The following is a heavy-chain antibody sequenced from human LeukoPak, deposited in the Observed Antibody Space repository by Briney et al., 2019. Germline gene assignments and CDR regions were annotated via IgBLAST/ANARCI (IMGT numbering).Heavy chain of an antibody. CDR3: AKDQANTAMVFDY. Sequence: TGGSLRLSCAASGFTFSSYAMSWVRQAPGKGLEWVSAISGSGGSTYYADSVKGRFTISRDNSKNTLYLQMNSLGAEDTAVYYCAKDQANTAMVFDYWGQGTLVSVSS. V-gene: IGHV3-23*01. CDR1: GFTFSSYA. D-gene: IGHD5-18*01. J-gene: IGHJ4*02. CDR2: ISGSGGST.